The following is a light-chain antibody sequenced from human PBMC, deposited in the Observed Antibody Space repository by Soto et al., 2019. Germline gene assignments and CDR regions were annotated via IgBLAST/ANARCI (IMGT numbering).Light chain of an antibody. CDR3: MQAIDIPWT. V-gene: IGKV2-29*03. J-gene: IGKJ1*01. CDR2: EVS. Sequence: ILMTQTPLSLSIIPGQTASIYCKSSQSLLHSDGKTYFYWYVQKAGQAPQPLIYEVSNRFSGVPERFSGSGSRTDFTLKISRVEADDVGIYYCMQAIDIPWTFGQGTKVEIK. CDR1: QSLLHSDGKTY.